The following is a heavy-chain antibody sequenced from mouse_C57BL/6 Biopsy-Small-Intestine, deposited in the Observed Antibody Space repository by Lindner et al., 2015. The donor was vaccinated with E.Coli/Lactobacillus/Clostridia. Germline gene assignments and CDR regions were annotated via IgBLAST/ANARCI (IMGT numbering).Heavy chain of an antibody. J-gene: IGHJ1*01. CDR2: INPNSGDT. V-gene: IGHV1-53*01. Sequence: SVKVSCKASGYIFTGHFMYWVRQAPGQGLEWMGWINPNSGDTTSAPKLQGRVTMTRDTSINIAFMELRSLTSDDTAVYFCARRGLGRDTWYFDVWGRGTLVTVSS. D-gene: IGHD3-2*01. CDR3: ARRGLGRDTWYFDV. CDR1: GYIFTGHF.